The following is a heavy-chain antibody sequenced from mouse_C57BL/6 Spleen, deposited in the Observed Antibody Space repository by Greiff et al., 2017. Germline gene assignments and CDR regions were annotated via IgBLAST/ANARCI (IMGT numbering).Heavy chain of an antibody. J-gene: IGHJ4*01. CDR2: IYPGSGST. Sequence: QVQLQQPGAELVKPGASVKMSCKASGYTFPSYWITWVKQRPGQGLEWIGDIYPGSGSTNYNEKFKSKATLTVDTSSSTAYMQLSSLTSEDSAVYYCASPSYYSNYDAMDYWGQGTSVTVSS. CDR1: GYTFPSYW. V-gene: IGHV1-55*01. D-gene: IGHD2-5*01. CDR3: ASPSYYSNYDAMDY.